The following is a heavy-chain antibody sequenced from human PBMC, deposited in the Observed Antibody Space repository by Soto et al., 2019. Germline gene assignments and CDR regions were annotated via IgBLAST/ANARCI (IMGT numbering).Heavy chain of an antibody. J-gene: IGHJ4*02. V-gene: IGHV3-23*01. CDR1: GFTFSSYT. CDR3: APWLTANLYC. D-gene: IGHD2-21*02. CDR2: SSDRRTGNT. Sequence: GVSLRLSCAASGFTFSSYTLNWARRAPGKGLEWVATSSDRRTGNTHYSDSVRGRFTLSRDYSRNILFLQTDSLRADDPALYYCAPWLTANLYCWGRETWITASS.